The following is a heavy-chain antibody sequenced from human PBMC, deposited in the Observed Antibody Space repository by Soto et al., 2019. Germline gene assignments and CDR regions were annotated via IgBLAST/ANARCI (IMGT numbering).Heavy chain of an antibody. CDR1: GYSLNELS. J-gene: IGHJ4*02. V-gene: IGHV1-24*01. CDR3: ATGGQAGEFDN. D-gene: IGHD3-16*01. CDR2: FDPEDGEI. Sequence: QVHLVQSGAEVKKPGASVKVSCKVSGYSLNELSIHWVRQAPGKGLEWMGGFDPEDGEIVYAQKFQGRVTMTEDTSTDTANMDLSSLRAEDTAVYYCATGGQAGEFDNWGQGTLVTVSS.